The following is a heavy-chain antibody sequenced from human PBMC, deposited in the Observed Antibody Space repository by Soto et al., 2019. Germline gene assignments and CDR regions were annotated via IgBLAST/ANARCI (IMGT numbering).Heavy chain of an antibody. D-gene: IGHD4-17*01. V-gene: IGHV4-34*01. J-gene: IGHJ6*02. CDR3: ARVVMTTVTPRYYYGMDV. CDR2: INHSGST. Sequence: SETLSLTCAVYGGSFSGYYWSWIRQPPGKGLEWIGEINHSGSTNYNPSLKSRVTISVDTSKNQFSLKLSSVTAADTAVYYCARVVMTTVTPRYYYGMDVWGQGTTVTVSS. CDR1: GGSFSGYY.